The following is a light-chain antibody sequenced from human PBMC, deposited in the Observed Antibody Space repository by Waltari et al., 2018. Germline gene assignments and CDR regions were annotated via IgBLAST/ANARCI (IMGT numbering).Light chain of an antibody. CDR2: GAS. CDR1: ESVSSK. V-gene: IGKV3-15*01. Sequence: EIVMTQSPATLSVSPGERATLSCRASESVSSKLAWYQQRAGQAPRLLIYGASTRATGIPARFSGSGSGTEFTLTISSLQSEDFATYYCQQYNGYPYTFGQGSKLEI. J-gene: IGKJ2*01. CDR3: QQYNGYPYT.